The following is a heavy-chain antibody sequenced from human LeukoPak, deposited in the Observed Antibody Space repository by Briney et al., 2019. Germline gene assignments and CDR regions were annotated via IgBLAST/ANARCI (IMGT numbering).Heavy chain of an antibody. CDR1: GFTFSSYSMN. CDR2: IYYNGRT. Sequence: GSLRLSCAASGFTFSSYSMNWVRQPPGKGPEWIGSIYYNGRTEYNPALKSRATISVDTSKNHFSLTLRSVTAADTAIYYCARQPGDYLDYWGRGTLVTVSS. J-gene: IGHJ4*02. CDR3: ARQPGDYLDY. V-gene: IGHV4-39*01. D-gene: IGHD4-17*01.